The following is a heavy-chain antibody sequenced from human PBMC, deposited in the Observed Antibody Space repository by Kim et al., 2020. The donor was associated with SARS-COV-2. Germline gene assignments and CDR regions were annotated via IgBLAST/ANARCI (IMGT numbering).Heavy chain of an antibody. Sequence: YYADSVKGRFTISRDNSKNTLYLQMNSLRAEDTAVYYCARRAAAGYWYFDLWGRGTLVTVSS. J-gene: IGHJ2*01. D-gene: IGHD6-13*01. CDR3: ARRAAAGYWYFDL. V-gene: IGHV3-53*01.